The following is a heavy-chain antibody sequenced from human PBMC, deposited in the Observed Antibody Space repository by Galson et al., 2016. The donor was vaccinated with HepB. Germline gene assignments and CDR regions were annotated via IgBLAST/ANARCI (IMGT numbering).Heavy chain of an antibody. V-gene: IGHV3-74*01. D-gene: IGHD1-26*01. J-gene: IGHJ3*02. CDR2: INSDGSST. CDR3: ASIRVGATLVGAFVI. CDR1: GFSISTYW. Sequence: SLRLSCAASGFSISTYWMHWVRQAPGKGLLWVSRINSDGSSTNYADSVKGRFTISRDNAKNTLYLQMNSLRAEDTAVYYCASIRVGATLVGAFVIWGQGTMVTVSS.